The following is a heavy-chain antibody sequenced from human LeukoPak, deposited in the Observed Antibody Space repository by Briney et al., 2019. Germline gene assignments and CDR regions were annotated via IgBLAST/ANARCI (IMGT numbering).Heavy chain of an antibody. CDR3: ARDRSGTIFGGNYMDV. CDR2: IYTSGST. J-gene: IGHJ6*03. D-gene: IGHD3-3*01. CDR1: GGSISSYY. Sequence: PSEALSLTCTVSGGSISSYYWSWIRQPAGKGLEWIGRIYTSGSTNYNPSLKSRVTISVGKSKNQFSLKLSSVTAADTAVYYCARDRSGTIFGGNYMDVWGKGTTVTVSS. V-gene: IGHV4-4*07.